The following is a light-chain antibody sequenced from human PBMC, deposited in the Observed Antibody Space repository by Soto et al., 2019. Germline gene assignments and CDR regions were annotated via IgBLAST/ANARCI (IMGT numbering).Light chain of an antibody. V-gene: IGKV1-5*01. CDR1: QSISNW. J-gene: IGKJ1*01. CDR2: HAS. Sequence: DIQMTQSPSTLPASVGDRVTITCRASQSISNWLAWYQQKPGTAPKLLIYHASSLEIWVPSRFRGSGSGTEFTITISTLKPDDFATYYCQPYNRYSFGQGTKVEIK. CDR3: QPYNRYS.